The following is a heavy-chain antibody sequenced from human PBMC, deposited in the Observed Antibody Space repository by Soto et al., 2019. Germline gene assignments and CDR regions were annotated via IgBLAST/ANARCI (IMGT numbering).Heavy chain of an antibody. CDR3: ARDYYYGSGSYLYGMDV. D-gene: IGHD3-10*01. V-gene: IGHV1-69*01. CDR2: TA. Sequence: TANYAQKFQGRVTITADESTSTAYMELSSLRSEDTTVYYCARDYYYGSGSYLYGMDVWGQGTTVTVSS. J-gene: IGHJ6*02.